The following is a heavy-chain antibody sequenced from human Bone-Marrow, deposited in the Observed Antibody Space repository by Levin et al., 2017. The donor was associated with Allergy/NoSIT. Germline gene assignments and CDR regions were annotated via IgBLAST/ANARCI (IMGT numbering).Heavy chain of an antibody. Sequence: PGGSLRLSCAASGFTFSSYEMNWVRQAPGKGLEWVSYISSSGNTISYADSVKGLFTISRDNAKNSLYLQMNSQSAEDTAVYYCARVGFKVSSTGVDYWGQGTLVTVSS. V-gene: IGHV3-48*03. CDR1: GFTFSSYE. CDR2: ISSSGNTI. J-gene: IGHJ4*02. CDR3: ARVGFKVSSTGVDY. D-gene: IGHD1-1*01.